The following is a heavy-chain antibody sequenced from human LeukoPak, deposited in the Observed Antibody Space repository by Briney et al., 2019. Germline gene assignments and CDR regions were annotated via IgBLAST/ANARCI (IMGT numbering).Heavy chain of an antibody. J-gene: IGHJ3*02. D-gene: IGHD3-3*01. Sequence: ASVKVSCKASGYTFTSYDINWVRQATGQGLEWMGWMNPNSGNTGYAQKFQERVTITRDMSTSTAYMELSSLRSEDTAVYYCAAGYYDFWSGYYTGDAFDIWGQGTMVTVSS. CDR2: MNPNSGNT. CDR1: GYTFTSYD. V-gene: IGHV1-8*03. CDR3: AAGYYDFWSGYYTGDAFDI.